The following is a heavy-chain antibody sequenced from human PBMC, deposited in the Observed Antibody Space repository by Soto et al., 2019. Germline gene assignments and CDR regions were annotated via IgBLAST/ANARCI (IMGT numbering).Heavy chain of an antibody. CDR2: IYWDDDK. Sequence: SGATLVNPTQTLTLTCTFSGFSLSTSGVGVGWIRQPPGKALEWLALIYWDDDKRYSPSLKSRLTITKDTSKNQVVLTMTNMDPVDTATYYCEHRGTYSSSWYFDYWGQGTLDPVSS. D-gene: IGHD6-13*01. J-gene: IGHJ4*02. CDR1: GFSLSTSGVG. CDR3: EHRGTYSSSWYFDY. V-gene: IGHV2-5*02.